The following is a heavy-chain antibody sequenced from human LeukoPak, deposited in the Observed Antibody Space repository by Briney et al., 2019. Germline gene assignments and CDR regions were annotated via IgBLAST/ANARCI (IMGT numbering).Heavy chain of an antibody. CDR2: VFHSGTT. CDR1: GGSISGSYSY. D-gene: IGHD3-22*01. V-gene: IGHV4-39*01. CDR3: VRHTDRIRFAMDV. J-gene: IGHJ6*02. Sequence: SETLSLTCIVSGGSISGSYSYWGWVRQPPGEGLEWIGNVFHSGTTYYNPSLKSRLTTSVDTSKNLFSMRLSSVTAADTAVYYFVRHTDRIRFAMDVWGQGTTVTVSS.